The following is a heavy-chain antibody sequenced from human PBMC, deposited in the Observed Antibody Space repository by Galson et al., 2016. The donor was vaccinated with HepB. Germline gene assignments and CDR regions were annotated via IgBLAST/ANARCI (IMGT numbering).Heavy chain of an antibody. Sequence: SCKVSGYTLNEFSIHWVRRAPGKGLEWMGGRDPENGETIYAQKFQGRVTMTEDTSSDTAYMDLSNLTSDDTAVCYCATDLSDQPGSWGQGTLVTVSS. D-gene: IGHD2-2*01. CDR1: GYTLNEFS. J-gene: IGHJ5*02. CDR2: RDPENGET. V-gene: IGHV1-24*01. CDR3: ATDLSDQPGS.